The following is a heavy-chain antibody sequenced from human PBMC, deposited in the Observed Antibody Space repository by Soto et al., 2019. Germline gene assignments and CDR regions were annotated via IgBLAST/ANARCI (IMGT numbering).Heavy chain of an antibody. CDR2: IYYTGST. Sequence: SETLSLTCTVSGGSISSYYWSWIRQPPWKGLERIGYIYYTGSTNYNPSLKSRVTISVDTSKNQFSLKLSSVTAADTAVYYCARDPYVVGATRNYYYGMDVWGQGTTVTVS. D-gene: IGHD1-26*01. V-gene: IGHV4-59*01. J-gene: IGHJ6*02. CDR3: ARDPYVVGATRNYYYGMDV. CDR1: GGSISSYY.